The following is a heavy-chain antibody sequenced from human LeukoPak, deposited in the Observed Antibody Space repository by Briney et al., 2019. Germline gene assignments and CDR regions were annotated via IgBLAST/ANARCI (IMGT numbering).Heavy chain of an antibody. J-gene: IGHJ6*04. Sequence: GGSLRLSCAASGFTFSSYCMNWVRQAPGKGLEWVSSISSSSSYIYYADSVKGRFTISRDNAKNSLYLQMNSLRAEDTAVYYCARDGAPIVVVPAAMSSYGMDVWGKGTTVTVSS. V-gene: IGHV3-21*01. CDR3: ARDGAPIVVVPAAMSSYGMDV. CDR1: GFTFSSYC. D-gene: IGHD2-2*01. CDR2: ISSSSSYI.